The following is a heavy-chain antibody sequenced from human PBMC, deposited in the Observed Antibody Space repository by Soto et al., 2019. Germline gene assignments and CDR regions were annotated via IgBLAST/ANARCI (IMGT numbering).Heavy chain of an antibody. V-gene: IGHV1-18*01. CDR3: ARAGFRDYYDSSDFDY. CDR1: GYSFTSYG. Sequence: WASVKVSCKASGYSFTSYGISWVRQAPGQGLEWMGWISAYNGNTNYAQKLQGRVTMTTDTSTSTAYMELRSLRSDDTAVYYCARAGFRDYYDSSDFDYWGQGTLVTVSS. CDR2: ISAYNGNT. J-gene: IGHJ4*02. D-gene: IGHD3-22*01.